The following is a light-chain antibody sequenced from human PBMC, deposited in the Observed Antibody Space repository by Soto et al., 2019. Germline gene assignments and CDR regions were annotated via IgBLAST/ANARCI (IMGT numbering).Light chain of an antibody. J-gene: IGKJ3*01. Sequence: EIVMTQSPATLSVSPGERATLSCRASQSVSTDSAWYQQKPGQAPRRLIYGASTRATGIPARFSGSGSGTEFTLTINSLQSEDLAVYYCHQYNDWPRFTFGPGTKVEIK. CDR3: HQYNDWPRFT. CDR1: QSVSTD. V-gene: IGKV3-15*01. CDR2: GAS.